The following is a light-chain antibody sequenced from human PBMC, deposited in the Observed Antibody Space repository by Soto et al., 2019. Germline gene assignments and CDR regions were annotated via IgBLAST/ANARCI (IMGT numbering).Light chain of an antibody. Sequence: QSALTQPASVSGSPGQSITISCTGSSSDVGAYNYVSWFQQHPGKAPKLIIYEVSNRPSGVSDRFSGSKSGNMASLTISGLQAEDEADYHCSSYTSTTTWVFGGGTKLTVL. V-gene: IGLV2-14*01. CDR1: SSDVGAYNY. CDR2: EVS. CDR3: SSYTSTTTWV. J-gene: IGLJ3*02.